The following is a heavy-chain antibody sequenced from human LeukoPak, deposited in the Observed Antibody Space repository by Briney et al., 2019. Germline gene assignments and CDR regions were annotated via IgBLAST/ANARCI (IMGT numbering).Heavy chain of an antibody. CDR2: ISSSSSYI. V-gene: IGHV3-21*01. CDR1: GFTFSSYS. CDR3: ARDSPGGYGLFDI. D-gene: IGHD5-12*01. Sequence: GGSLRLSCAASGFTFSSYSMNWVRQAPGKGLEWVSSISSSSSYIYYADSVKGRFTISRDNAKNSLYLQMNSLRAEDTAVYYCARDSPGGYGLFDIWGQGTMVTVSS. J-gene: IGHJ3*02.